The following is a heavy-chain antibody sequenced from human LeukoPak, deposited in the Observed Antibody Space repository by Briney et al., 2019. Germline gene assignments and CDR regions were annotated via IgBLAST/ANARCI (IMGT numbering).Heavy chain of an antibody. Sequence: PGRSLRLSCAASGFTFSSYAMHWVRQAPGKGLEWVAVISYDGSNKYYADSVKGRFTISRDNSKNTLYLQMNSLRAEDTAVYYCARAGSRDYDWFDPWGQGTLVTVSS. J-gene: IGHJ5*02. CDR1: GFTFSSYA. D-gene: IGHD4-17*01. V-gene: IGHV3-30*04. CDR2: ISYDGSNK. CDR3: ARAGSRDYDWFDP.